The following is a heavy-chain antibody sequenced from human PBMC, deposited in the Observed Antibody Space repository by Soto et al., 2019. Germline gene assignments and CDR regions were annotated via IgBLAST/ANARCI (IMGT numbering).Heavy chain of an antibody. J-gene: IGHJ3*01. CDR2: LYDVDGS. CDR1: GLTISGKKY. Sequence: DVQLVESGGGLIQPGESLRLYCAAFGLTISGKKYVAWVRQAPGKGLEWVSALYDVDGSFYADSVTGRFTTSSDSSKTTGYLQMNDLRPDDTAVYYCATWHEREHAFDVWGQGTTVTISS. CDR3: ATWHEREHAFDV. V-gene: IGHV3-53*01. D-gene: IGHD1-1*01.